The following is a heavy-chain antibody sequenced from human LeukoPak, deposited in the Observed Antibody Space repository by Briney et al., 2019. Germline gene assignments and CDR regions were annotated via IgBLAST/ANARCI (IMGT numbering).Heavy chain of an antibody. CDR3: AKDSVSQNGIFDPFDI. V-gene: IGHV3-NL1*01. CDR2: IEGDGSRT. D-gene: IGHD2-15*01. Sequence: GGSLRLSCAASGFPFSNYGMHSVPQATGKGLEWVHTIEGDGSRTYYTDSERGRFIFSRDNSKNTLCLKMNRLRAEDAAVYYCAKDSVSQNGIFDPFDIWGQGTLVTVSS. CDR1: GFPFSNYG. J-gene: IGHJ3*02.